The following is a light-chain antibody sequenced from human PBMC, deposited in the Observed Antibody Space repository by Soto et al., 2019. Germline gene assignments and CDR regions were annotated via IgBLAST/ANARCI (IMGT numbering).Light chain of an antibody. J-gene: IGLJ1*01. Sequence: QSALTQPASVSGSLGQSITISCTGTSSDVGGYTYVSWYQQFPGQAPNLIIYDVTNRPSGVSSRFSGSKSGNRASLTISGLQAEDEADYYCSSYTTPTTTCVFGTGTKLTVL. V-gene: IGLV2-14*03. CDR1: SSDVGGYTY. CDR3: SSYTTPTTTCV. CDR2: DVT.